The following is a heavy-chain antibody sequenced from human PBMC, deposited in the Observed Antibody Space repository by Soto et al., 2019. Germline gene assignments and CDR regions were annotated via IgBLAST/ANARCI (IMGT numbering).Heavy chain of an antibody. CDR3: ARHQGGGWYDYFDY. V-gene: IGHV4-39*01. CDR1: GGSISSGSFC. Sequence: SETLSLTCTVSGGSISSGSFCWAWIRQPPGKGLEWIGSVYHSGSAFYNPSLKSRVTISVDMSKSQLSLKLSSVTAADTAIYYCARHQGGGWYDYFDYWGLGTLVTVS. D-gene: IGHD6-19*01. CDR2: VYHSGSA. J-gene: IGHJ4*02.